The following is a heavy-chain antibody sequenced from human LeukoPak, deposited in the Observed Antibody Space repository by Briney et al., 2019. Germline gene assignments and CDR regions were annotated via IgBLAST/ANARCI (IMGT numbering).Heavy chain of an antibody. V-gene: IGHV4-59*01. CDR2: IYYSGST. CDR3: AREYCSGGSCYGAFDI. D-gene: IGHD2-15*01. J-gene: IGHJ3*02. CDR1: GGSISSYY. Sequence: SETLSLTCTVSGGSISSYYWSWLRQPPGKGLEWIGYIYYSGSTNYNPSLKSRVTISVDTSKNQFSLKLSSVTAADTAVYYCAREYCSGGSCYGAFDIWGQGTMVTVSS.